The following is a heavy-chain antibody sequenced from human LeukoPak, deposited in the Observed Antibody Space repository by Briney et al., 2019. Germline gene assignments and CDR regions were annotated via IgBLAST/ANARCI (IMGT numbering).Heavy chain of an antibody. J-gene: IGHJ4*02. CDR2: ISYDGSNK. CDR1: GFTFSSYT. V-gene: IGHV3-30-3*01. CDR3: AREEGYSYGYFDY. Sequence: GGSLRLSCAASGFTFSSYTMHWVRQAPGKGLEWVAVISYDGSNKYYADSVKGRFTISRDNSKNTLYLQMNSLRAEDTAVYYCAREEGYSYGYFDYWGQGTLVTVSS. D-gene: IGHD5-18*01.